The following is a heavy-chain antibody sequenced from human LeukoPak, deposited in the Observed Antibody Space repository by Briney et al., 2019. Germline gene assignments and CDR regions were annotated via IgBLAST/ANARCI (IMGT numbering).Heavy chain of an antibody. Sequence: GGSLRLSCAASGFTFSSYSMNWVRQAPGKGLEWVSSISSSSSYIYYADSVKGRFTISRDNAKNSLYLQMNSLRAEDTAVYYCAINAAANYGMDVWGQGTTVTVSS. CDR3: AINAAANYGMDV. V-gene: IGHV3-21*01. D-gene: IGHD2-15*01. J-gene: IGHJ6*02. CDR2: ISSSSSYI. CDR1: GFTFSSYS.